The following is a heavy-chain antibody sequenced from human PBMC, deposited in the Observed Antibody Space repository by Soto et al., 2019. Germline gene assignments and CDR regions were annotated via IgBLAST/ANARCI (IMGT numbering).Heavy chain of an antibody. CDR1: GFTFSSYA. V-gene: IGHV3-23*01. CDR2: ISGSGGST. Sequence: LRLSCAASGFTFSSYAMHWVRQAPGKGLEWVSVISGSGGSTYYADSVKGRFTISRDNSKNTLFLQMNSLRAEDTAVYYCAKKYSRGWDGGDAFDIWGQGTMVTVSS. CDR3: AKKYSRGWDGGDAFDI. D-gene: IGHD6-19*01. J-gene: IGHJ3*02.